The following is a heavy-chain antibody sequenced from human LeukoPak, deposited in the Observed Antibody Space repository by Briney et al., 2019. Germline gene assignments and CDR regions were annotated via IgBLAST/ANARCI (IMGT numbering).Heavy chain of an antibody. CDR3: AKRGDGGHKSLEY. CDR1: GFAFSNYG. CDR2: ITYDGSSE. D-gene: IGHD3-16*01. Sequence: GTSLRLPCAASGFAFSNYGMHWVRQAPGKGLEWVATITYDGSSEYYADSVKDRFTVSRDNSKNTLYLQMSSLKTEDTAVYYCAKRGDGGHKSLEYWGQGTLVIVSS. J-gene: IGHJ4*02. V-gene: IGHV3-30*18.